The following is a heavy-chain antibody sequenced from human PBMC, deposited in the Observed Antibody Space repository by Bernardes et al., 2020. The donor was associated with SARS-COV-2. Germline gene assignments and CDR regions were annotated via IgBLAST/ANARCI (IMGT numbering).Heavy chain of an antibody. CDR2: IYYSGST. J-gene: IGHJ5*02. CDR1: GGSISSYY. Sequence: SETLSLTCTVSGGSISSYYWSWIRQPPGKGLEWIGHIYYSGSTNYNPSLKSRVTISVDTSKNQFSLKLSSVTAADAAVYYCARRRYSGSPGSWFDPWGQGTLVTVSS. CDR3: ARRRYSGSPGSWFDP. D-gene: IGHD1-26*01. V-gene: IGHV4-59*01.